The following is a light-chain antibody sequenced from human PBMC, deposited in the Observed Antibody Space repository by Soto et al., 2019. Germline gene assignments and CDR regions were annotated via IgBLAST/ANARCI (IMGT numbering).Light chain of an antibody. CDR2: AAS. V-gene: IGKV1-16*02. J-gene: IGKJ4*01. CDR3: QQYYIFPLT. CDR1: EDIRNY. Sequence: DIRMTQSPSSVSASVGDRVTITCRASEDIRNYLAWFQQKPGKAPKTLIYAASNCQSGVPPKFSGSGAGTDFTLTSNGLEPEDFATYFCQQYYIFPLTFGGGTNVEI.